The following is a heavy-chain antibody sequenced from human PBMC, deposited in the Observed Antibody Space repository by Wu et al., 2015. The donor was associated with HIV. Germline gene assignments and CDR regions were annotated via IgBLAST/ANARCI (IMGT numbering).Heavy chain of an antibody. CDR2: IIPIFGTA. CDR3: ARRKDSIDVWFGELLDYFDY. CDR1: GGTFSSYA. D-gene: IGHD3-10*01. Sequence: QVQLVQSGAEVKKPGSSVKVSCKASGGTFSSYAISWVRQAPGQGLEWMGRIIPIFGTANYAQKFQGRVTITADESTSTAYMELSSLRSEDTAVYYCARRKDSIDVWFGELLDYFDYWARERWSPS. V-gene: IGHV1-69*15. J-gene: IGHJ4*02.